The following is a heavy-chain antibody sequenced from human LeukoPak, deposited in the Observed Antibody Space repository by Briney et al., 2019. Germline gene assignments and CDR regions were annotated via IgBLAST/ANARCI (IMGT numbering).Heavy chain of an antibody. CDR3: ARPDYVSYYFDY. CDR1: GFTFSSYA. J-gene: IGHJ4*02. V-gene: IGHV3-23*01. CDR2: ISGSGGST. Sequence: GGSLRPSCAASGFTFSSYAMSWVRQAPGKGLEWVSAISGSGGSTYYADSVKGRFTISRDNSKNTLYLQMNSLRAEDTAVYYCARPDYVSYYFDYWGQGTLVTVSS. D-gene: IGHD3-16*01.